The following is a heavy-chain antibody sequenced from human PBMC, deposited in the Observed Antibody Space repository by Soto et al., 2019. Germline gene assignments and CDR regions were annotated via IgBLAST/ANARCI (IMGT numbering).Heavy chain of an antibody. CDR2: ISSSSTI. V-gene: IGHV3-48*04. D-gene: IGHD3-9*01. CDR3: VHRRNTYYDIFTGYRKNWFDP. CDR1: GFTFSSYS. Sequence: GVLRLSCAASGFTFSSYSMNWVRQAPGKGLEWVSYISSSSTIYYADSVKSRLTITKDTSKNQVVLTMTNMDPVDTATYYCVHRRNTYYDIFTGYRKNWFDPWGQGTLVTVSS. J-gene: IGHJ5*02.